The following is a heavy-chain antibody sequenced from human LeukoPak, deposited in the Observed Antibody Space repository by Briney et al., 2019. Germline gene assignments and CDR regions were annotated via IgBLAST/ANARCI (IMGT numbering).Heavy chain of an antibody. CDR3: ARDLSGYDYFDY. V-gene: IGHV3-48*03. CDR1: GFTFSSYE. J-gene: IGHJ4*02. Sequence: GGSLRLSCAASGFTFSSYEMNWVRQAPGKGLEWVSYISSSGSTIYYADSVEGRFTISRDNAKNSPYLQMNSLRAEDTAVYYCARDLSGYDYFDYWGQGTLVTVSS. CDR2: ISSSGSTI. D-gene: IGHD5-12*01.